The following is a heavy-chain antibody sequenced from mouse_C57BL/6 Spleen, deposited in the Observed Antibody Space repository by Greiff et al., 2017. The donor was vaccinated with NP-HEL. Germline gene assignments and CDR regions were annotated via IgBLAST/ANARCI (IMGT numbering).Heavy chain of an antibody. CDR1: GFSLTSYG. CDR2: IWRGGST. D-gene: IGHD1-1*01. Sequence: VQLKESGPGLVQPSQSLSITCTVSGFSLTSYGVHWVRQSPGKGLEWLGVIWRGGSTDYNAAFMSRLSITKDNSKSQVFFKMNSLQADDTAIYYCAKTDYYYGSSYPYAMDYWGQGTSVTVSS. CDR3: AKTDYYYGSSYPYAMDY. V-gene: IGHV2-5*01. J-gene: IGHJ4*01.